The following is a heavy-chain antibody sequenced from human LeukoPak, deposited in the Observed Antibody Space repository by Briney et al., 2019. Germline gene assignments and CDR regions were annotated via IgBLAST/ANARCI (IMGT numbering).Heavy chain of an antibody. J-gene: IGHJ4*02. D-gene: IGHD6-13*01. CDR1: GYTFTGYY. CDR3: ARDRDIAAAGPYFDY. V-gene: IGHV1-2*04. CDR2: INPNSGST. Sequence: ASVKVSCKASGYTFTGYYMHWVRQAPGQGLEWMGWINPNSGSTNYAQKFQGWVTMTRDTSISTAYMELSRLRSDDTAVYYCARDRDIAAAGPYFDYWGQGTLVTVSS.